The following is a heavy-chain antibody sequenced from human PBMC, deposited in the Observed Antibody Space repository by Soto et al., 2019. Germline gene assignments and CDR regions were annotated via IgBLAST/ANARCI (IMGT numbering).Heavy chain of an antibody. Sequence: QVQLQQWGAGLLKPSETLSLTCAVYGGSLSGYYGNWIRQSPGKGLEWIGEINHSGSTNYNPSLKSRVTISIDTSKNQFSLKLSSVTAADTAMYYCARTRNLDVWGQGTTVIVSS. CDR3: ARTRNLDV. CDR2: INHSGST. V-gene: IGHV4-34*01. D-gene: IGHD1-1*01. CDR1: GGSLSGYY. J-gene: IGHJ6*02.